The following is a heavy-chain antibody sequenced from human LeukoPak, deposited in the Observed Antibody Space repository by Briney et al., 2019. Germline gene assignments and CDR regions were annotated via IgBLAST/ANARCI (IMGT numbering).Heavy chain of an antibody. CDR3: ARYYYGSGTYYNVAYFDY. CDR1: GGSLSSYY. D-gene: IGHD3-10*01. V-gene: IGHV4-59*01. J-gene: IGHJ4*02. CDR2: MFYSGRT. Sequence: SETLSLTCTVSGGSLSSYYWSWIRQPPGKGLEWIGYMFYSGRTNYNPSLKSRVTISLDTSKNQFSLNLSSVTAADTAVYYCARYYYGSGTYYNVAYFDYWGQGSLVTVSS.